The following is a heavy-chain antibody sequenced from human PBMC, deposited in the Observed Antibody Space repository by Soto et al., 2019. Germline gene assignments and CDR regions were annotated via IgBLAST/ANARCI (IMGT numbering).Heavy chain of an antibody. Sequence: SVKVSCKASGFTFTSSAVQWVRQARGQRLEWIGWIVVGSGNTNYAQKFQERVTITRDMSTSTAYMELSSLRSEDTAVYYCAADPKSHVIAAAGPYYYYGMDVWGQGTTVTVSS. CDR2: IVVGSGNT. V-gene: IGHV1-58*01. J-gene: IGHJ6*02. D-gene: IGHD6-13*01. CDR3: AADPKSHVIAAAGPYYYYGMDV. CDR1: GFTFTSSA.